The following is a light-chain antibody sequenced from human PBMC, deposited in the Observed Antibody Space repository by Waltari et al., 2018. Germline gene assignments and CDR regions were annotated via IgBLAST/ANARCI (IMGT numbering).Light chain of an antibody. CDR1: QSVSSSY. V-gene: IGKV3-20*01. CDR3: QQYGSSPR. CDR2: GAS. J-gene: IGKJ4*02. Sequence: EIVLTQSPGTLSLSPGERATLSCRASQSVSSSYLAWYQQKPGQAPRLLIYGASSRATGIPDRFSGSGSGTDFTLTISRLEPEDLAVYYCQQYGSSPRFGGGTKVEIK.